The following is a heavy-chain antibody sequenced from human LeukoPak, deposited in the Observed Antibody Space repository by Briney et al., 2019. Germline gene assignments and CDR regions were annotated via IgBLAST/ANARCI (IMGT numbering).Heavy chain of an antibody. D-gene: IGHD3-22*01. CDR1: GGTFSSYA. CDR2: IIPILGIA. V-gene: IGHV1-69*04. Sequence: SVKVSCKASGGTFSSYAISWVRQAPGQGLEWMGRIIPILGIANYAQKFQGRVTITADKSTSAAYMELSSLRSEDTAVYYCAGGGGSGSLGYWGQGTLVTVSS. J-gene: IGHJ4*02. CDR3: AGGGGSGSLGY.